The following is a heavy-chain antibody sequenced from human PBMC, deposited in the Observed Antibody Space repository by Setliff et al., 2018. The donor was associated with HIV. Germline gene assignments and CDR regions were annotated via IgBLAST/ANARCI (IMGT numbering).Heavy chain of an antibody. CDR1: GFSFIDYD. V-gene: IGHV3-48*02. Sequence: GGSLRLSCAASGFSFIDYDMNWVRQAPGKGLEWISYISGSGDTIYYADSIKGRFTISRDNAKNSLYLQLNSLREEDTAVYHCAREIGSGMIPFGHHYYYMDVWGNGTTVTVSS. CDR2: ISGSGDTI. J-gene: IGHJ6*03. CDR3: AREIGSGMIPFGHHYYYMDV. D-gene: IGHD3-16*01.